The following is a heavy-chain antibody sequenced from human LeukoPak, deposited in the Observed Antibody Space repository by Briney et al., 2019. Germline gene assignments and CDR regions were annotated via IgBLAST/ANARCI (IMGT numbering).Heavy chain of an antibody. Sequence: ASVKVSCEASGYTLTDNYVHWVRQAPGQGLEWMGMIYPRDGSTSYAQKFQGRVTVTRDTSTSTVHMELSGLRSEDTAVYYCARDQEGFDYWGQGTLVTVSS. CDR2: IYPRDGST. J-gene: IGHJ4*02. CDR1: GYTLTDNY. V-gene: IGHV1-46*01. CDR3: ARDQEGFDY.